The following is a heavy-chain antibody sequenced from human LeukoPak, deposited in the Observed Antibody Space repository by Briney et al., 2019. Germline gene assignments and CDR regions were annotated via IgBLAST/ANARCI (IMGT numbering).Heavy chain of an antibody. CDR2: ISYDGSNK. Sequence: GGSLRLSCAASGFTFSHAWMSWVRQAPGKGLEWVAVISYDGSNKYYADSVKGRFTISRDNSKNTLYLQMNSLRAEDTAVYYCAKDFVRYSSTTSYYMDVWGKGTTVTVSS. J-gene: IGHJ6*03. D-gene: IGHD6-19*01. V-gene: IGHV3-30*18. CDR3: AKDFVRYSSTTSYYMDV. CDR1: GFTFSHAW.